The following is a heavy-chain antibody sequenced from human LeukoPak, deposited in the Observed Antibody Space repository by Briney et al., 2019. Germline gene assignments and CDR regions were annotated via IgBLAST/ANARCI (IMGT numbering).Heavy chain of an antibody. D-gene: IGHD1-26*01. J-gene: IGHJ4*02. CDR2: ISGSGGGT. V-gene: IGHV3-23*01. CDR3: AKDLGRYRNNFFDY. Sequence: GGSLRLSCAASGFTFSSHAMSWVRQAPGKGLEWVSTISGSGGGTYYADSVKGRFTISRDDSKNTLYLQMNSLRADDTAVYYCAKDLGRYRNNFFDYWGQGNLVTVSS. CDR1: GFTFSSHA.